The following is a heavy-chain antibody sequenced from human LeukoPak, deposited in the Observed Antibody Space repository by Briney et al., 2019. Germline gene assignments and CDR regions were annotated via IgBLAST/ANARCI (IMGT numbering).Heavy chain of an antibody. Sequence: PGGSLRLSYAASGFTFSDYYMSWVRQAPGKGLEWVASIKEDGREKYYVDSVKGRFTISRDNVKNSLYLQMNTLRAEDTAVYYCARDHEAPGDYWGQGTLVTVSS. D-gene: IGHD3-10*01. J-gene: IGHJ4*02. CDR3: ARDHEAPGDY. CDR2: IKEDGREK. V-gene: IGHV3-7*01. CDR1: GFTFSDYY.